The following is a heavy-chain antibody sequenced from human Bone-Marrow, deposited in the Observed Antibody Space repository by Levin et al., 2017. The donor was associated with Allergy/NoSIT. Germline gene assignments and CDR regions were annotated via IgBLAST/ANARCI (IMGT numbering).Heavy chain of an antibody. V-gene: IGHV1-24*01. CDR1: GISLIEIS. D-gene: IGHD5-12*01. CDR2: FDREEGEI. Sequence: ASVKVSCRVSGISLIEISMHWVRQAPGKGLEWMGGFDREEGEIEYAQKFQGRLTMTEDTSTDTAYMEMSSLTSDDTAVYYCATDSSSGYTPLDYWGQGTLVTVSS. J-gene: IGHJ4*02. CDR3: ATDSSSGYTPLDY.